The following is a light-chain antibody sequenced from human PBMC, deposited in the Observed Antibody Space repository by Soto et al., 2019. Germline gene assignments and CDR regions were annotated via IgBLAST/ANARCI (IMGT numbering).Light chain of an antibody. CDR2: DAS. CDR1: PSVSSY. Sequence: EIVLTHSPATLSLSPGEMATPSCRASPSVSSYLACYQQKPGQAPRLLIYDASNRPTGLPARFSGSGSGTDFTLTISSLEPEDFAVYYCQQRSNWLLTFGGGTQVEIK. V-gene: IGKV3-11*01. CDR3: QQRSNWLLT. J-gene: IGKJ4*01.